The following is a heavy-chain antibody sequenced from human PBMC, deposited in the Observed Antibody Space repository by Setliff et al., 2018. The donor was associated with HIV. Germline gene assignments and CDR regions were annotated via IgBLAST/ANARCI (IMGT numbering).Heavy chain of an antibody. J-gene: IGHJ3*02. CDR3: ARHQVIPTVIGAFDI. Sequence: PSETLSLTCTVSGDSISTSNSYWGWVRQPPGKGLEWIGSLYYGGSTYYNPSLKSRVTISVDTSKNHFSLKLSSVTAADTAVYYCARHQVIPTVIGAFDIWGQGTVVTVSS. D-gene: IGHD3-16*02. CDR2: LYYGGST. V-gene: IGHV4-39*01. CDR1: GDSISTSNSY.